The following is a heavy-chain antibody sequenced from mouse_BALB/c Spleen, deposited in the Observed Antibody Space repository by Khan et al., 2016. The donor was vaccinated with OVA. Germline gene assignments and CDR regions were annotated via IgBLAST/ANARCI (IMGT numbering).Heavy chain of an antibody. V-gene: IGHV5-9*02. J-gene: IGHJ3*01. CDR2: ISSTGSYT. CDR3: TRPSYYGNPWFTY. Sequence: EVELVESGGGLVKPGGSLKLSCEVSGFAFNSYDMSWVRQIPEKRLEWVATISSTGSYTYYPGSVKGRFTISRDTARNTLYLQMSSLRSEDTALYYSTRPSYYGNPWFTYWGQGTLVTVSA. D-gene: IGHD2-10*01. CDR1: GFAFNSYD.